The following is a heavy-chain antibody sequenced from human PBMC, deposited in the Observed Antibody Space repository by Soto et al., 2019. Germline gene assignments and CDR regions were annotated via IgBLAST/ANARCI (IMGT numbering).Heavy chain of an antibody. CDR1: GWSINTYY. CDR3: SRNYGDGYDYPDY. V-gene: IGHV4-59*08. CDR2: IYYRANP. Sequence: QVQLQESGPGLVKPSETLSLTCTVSGWSINTYYWSWIRQPPGKGLEWIGYIYYRANPNYNPSLKTRVTIAQATSKNQFSLKLNSVTAADTAVYYCSRNYGDGYDYPDYWGQGTLVTVSS. D-gene: IGHD5-12*01. J-gene: IGHJ4*02.